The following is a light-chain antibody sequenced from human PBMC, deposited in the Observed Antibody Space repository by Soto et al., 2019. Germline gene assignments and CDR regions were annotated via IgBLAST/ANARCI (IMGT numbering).Light chain of an antibody. J-gene: IGKJ4*01. V-gene: IGKV2-40*01. CDR3: MQRIEFPLT. CDR2: TVS. Sequence: DIVMTQTPLSLTVTPGEPASISCRSSQSLLDSDDGNTYLDWYLQKPGQSPQHLIYTVSYRASGVPDRFSGSGSGTDFTLKISRVEAEDVGVYYCMQRIEFPLTFGGGTKVEIK. CDR1: QSLLDSDDGNTY.